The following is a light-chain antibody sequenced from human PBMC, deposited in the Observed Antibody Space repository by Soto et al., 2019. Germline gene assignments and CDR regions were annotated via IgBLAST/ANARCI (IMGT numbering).Light chain of an antibody. CDR3: QQYYSTPLT. Sequence: DIVMTQSPDSLAVSLGERATINCKSSQSVLYSSNNKNYLVWYQQKPGQPTKLLIYWASTRESGVPDRFSGSWSGTDFTLTISSLQAEDVAVYYCQQYYSTPLTFGGGTKVEI. CDR1: QSVLYSSNNKNY. J-gene: IGKJ4*01. V-gene: IGKV4-1*01. CDR2: WAS.